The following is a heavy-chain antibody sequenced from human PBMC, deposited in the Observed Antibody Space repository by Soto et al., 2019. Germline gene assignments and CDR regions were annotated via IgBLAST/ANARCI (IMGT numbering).Heavy chain of an antibody. CDR3: AKERAFRGITGTTRPLDY. J-gene: IGHJ4*02. CDR2: ISGSSSTI. CDR1: GFTFSSYS. V-gene: IGHV3-48*01. D-gene: IGHD1-7*01. Sequence: PGGSLRLSCAASGFTFSSYSMNWVRQAPGKGLEWVSYISGSSSTIYYADSVKGRFTISRDNAKNSLYPQMNSLRAEDTAVYYCAKERAFRGITGTTRPLDYWGQGTLVTVSS.